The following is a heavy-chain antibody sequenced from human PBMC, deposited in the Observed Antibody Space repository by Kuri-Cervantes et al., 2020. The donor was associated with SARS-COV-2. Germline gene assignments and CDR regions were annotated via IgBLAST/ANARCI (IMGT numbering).Heavy chain of an antibody. CDR1: GGSISSSSYY. D-gene: IGHD2-21*01. Sequence: SETLSLTCTVSGGSISSSSYYWGWIRQPPGKGLEWIGSIYYSGSTYYNPSLESRVTISLDTSKNQFSLRLSSVTAADTAIYYCARDLWGGDYWGQGILVTVSS. CDR3: ARDLWGGDY. J-gene: IGHJ4*02. CDR2: IYYSGST. V-gene: IGHV4-39*07.